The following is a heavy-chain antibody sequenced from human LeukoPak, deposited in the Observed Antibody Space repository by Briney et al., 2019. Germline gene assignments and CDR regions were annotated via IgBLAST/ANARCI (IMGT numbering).Heavy chain of an antibody. J-gene: IGHJ4*02. CDR2: IKSKTDGGTTDGTT. Sequence: PGGSLRLSCAASGFTFSNAWMSWVRQAPGKGLEWVGRIKSKTDGGTTDGTTDYAAPVKGRFIISRDDSKNMLYLQMNSLKTEDTAVYYCTTEASGGHYSFFDYWGQGTLVTVSS. CDR1: GFTFSNAW. V-gene: IGHV3-15*01. CDR3: TTEASGGHYSFFDY. D-gene: IGHD3-22*01.